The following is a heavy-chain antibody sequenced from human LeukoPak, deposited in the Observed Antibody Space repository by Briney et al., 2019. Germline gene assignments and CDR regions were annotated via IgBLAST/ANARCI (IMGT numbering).Heavy chain of an antibody. J-gene: IGHJ4*02. V-gene: IGHV3-20*04. CDR1: GFTFDDYG. CDR2: INWNGGST. CDR3: VKDSPPRYSGSPPAY. D-gene: IGHD1-26*01. Sequence: GGSLRLSCAASGFTFDDYGMSWVRQAPGKGLEWVSGINWNGGSTDYADSVKGRFVISRDNAKNSLYLQMNSLRADDTAVYYCVKDSPPRYSGSPPAYWGQGTLVTVSS.